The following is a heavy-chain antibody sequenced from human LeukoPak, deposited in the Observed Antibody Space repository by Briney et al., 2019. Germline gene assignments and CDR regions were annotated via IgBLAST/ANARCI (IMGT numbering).Heavy chain of an antibody. J-gene: IGHJ4*02. V-gene: IGHV3-74*01. CDR1: GFTFSSYW. Sequence: PGGSLRLSCAASGFTFSSYWMHWVRQAPGKGLVWVSRINTDGSSTNYADSVKGRFTISRDNAKNTLYLQMNSLRAEDTAVYYCARDPLSHFFVGPRYFDYWGQGTLVTVSS. D-gene: IGHD2/OR15-2a*01. CDR3: ARDPLSHFFVGPRYFDY. CDR2: INTDGSST.